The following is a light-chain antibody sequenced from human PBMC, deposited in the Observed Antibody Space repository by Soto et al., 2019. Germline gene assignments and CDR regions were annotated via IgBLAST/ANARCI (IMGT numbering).Light chain of an antibody. V-gene: IGLV2-14*01. CDR3: SSYTRTSTVK. Sequence: QSALTQPASVSGSTGQSITISCTGTSSEVGLYNYVSWYQHHPGKAPKLMIYDVSDRPSGVSNRFSGSKSGNTASLTISGLQAEDDGDYYCSSYTRTSTVKFGGGTKLTVL. J-gene: IGLJ2*01. CDR2: DVS. CDR1: SSEVGLYNY.